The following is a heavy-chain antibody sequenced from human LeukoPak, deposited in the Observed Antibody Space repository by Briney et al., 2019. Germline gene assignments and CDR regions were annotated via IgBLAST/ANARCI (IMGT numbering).Heavy chain of an antibody. CDR1: GGSFRGYY. D-gene: IGHD3-3*01. Sequence: SETLSLTCAVYGGSFRGYYWSWIRQPPGKGLEWIGEINHSGSTNYNPSLKSRVTISVDTSKNQFSLKLSSVTAADTAVYYCARGYLRFLGWKEAAFDIWGQGTMVTVSS. J-gene: IGHJ3*02. V-gene: IGHV4-34*01. CDR2: INHSGST. CDR3: ARGYLRFLGWKEAAFDI.